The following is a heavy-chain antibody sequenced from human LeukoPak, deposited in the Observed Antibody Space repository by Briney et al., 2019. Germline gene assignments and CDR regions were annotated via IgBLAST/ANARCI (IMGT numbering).Heavy chain of an antibody. CDR3: ARDSDSSSEEHYYYYGVDV. V-gene: IGHV3-66*01. Sequence: GGSLRLSCAASGFTVSSNYMSWVRQAPGKGLEWVSVIYSGGSTYYADSVKGRFTISRDNSKNTLYLQMNSLRAEDTAVYYCARDSDSSSEEHYYYYGVDVWGQGTTVTVSS. CDR1: GFTVSSNY. J-gene: IGHJ6*02. CDR2: IYSGGST. D-gene: IGHD6-6*01.